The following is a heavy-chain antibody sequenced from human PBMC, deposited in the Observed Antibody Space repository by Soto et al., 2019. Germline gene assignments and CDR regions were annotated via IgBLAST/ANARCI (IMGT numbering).Heavy chain of an antibody. J-gene: IGHJ5*02. D-gene: IGHD3-22*01. CDR2: IFPSDSDT. V-gene: IGHV5-51*01. Sequence: PGESLKISCRTSGYRFTSYWIAWVRQMPGKGLEWMGIIFPSDSDTRYSPSFQGQVTISADRSTSTVFLQWASLKASDTAVYFCARKDKSGYFNWFDPWGKGTLGTASS. CDR3: ARKDKSGYFNWFDP. CDR1: GYRFTSYW.